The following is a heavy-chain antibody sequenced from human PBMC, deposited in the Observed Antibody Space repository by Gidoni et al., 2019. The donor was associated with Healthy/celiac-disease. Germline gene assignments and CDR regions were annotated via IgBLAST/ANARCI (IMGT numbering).Heavy chain of an antibody. CDR2: IFSNDEK. Sequence: QVTLKESGPVLVKPTETLTLTYTVSGFSLSNARMGVSWIRQPPGKALEWLAHIFSNDEKSYSTSLKSRLTISKDTSKSQVVLTMTNMDPVDTATYYCARMWLIAAAGSSLWFDPWGQGTLVTVSS. V-gene: IGHV2-26*01. J-gene: IGHJ5*02. CDR3: ARMWLIAAAGSSLWFDP. D-gene: IGHD6-13*01. CDR1: GFSLSNARMG.